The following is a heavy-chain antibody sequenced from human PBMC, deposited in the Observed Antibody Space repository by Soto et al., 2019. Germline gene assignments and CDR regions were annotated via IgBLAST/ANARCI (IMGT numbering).Heavy chain of an antibody. V-gene: IGHV2-5*02. CDR1: GFSLGTGVG. CDR2: IYWDDDK. Sequence: QITLKESGPTLVKPTQTLTLTCTFSGFSLGTGVGVGWIRQPPGKALEWLALIYWDDDKRYSPSLKTRLTIPKHTSKNQVVLTMTNMDPEDTATYYCARGFYTYTGYFDYWGQGTLVTVSS. J-gene: IGHJ4*02. CDR3: ARGFYTYTGYFDY. D-gene: IGHD3-3*01.